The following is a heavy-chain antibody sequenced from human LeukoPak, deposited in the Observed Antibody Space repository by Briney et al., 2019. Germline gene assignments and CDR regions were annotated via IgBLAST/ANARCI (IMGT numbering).Heavy chain of an antibody. V-gene: IGHV1-46*01. D-gene: IGHD4-17*01. CDR1: GYTFTSYY. Sequence: ASVKVSCKASGYTFTSYYMHWVRQAPGQGLEWMGIINPSGGSTSYAQKFQGRVTMTTDTSTSTVYMELSSLRSEDTAVYYCAGKYGDYGPFDYWGQGTLVTVSS. CDR3: AGKYGDYGPFDY. J-gene: IGHJ4*02. CDR2: INPSGGST.